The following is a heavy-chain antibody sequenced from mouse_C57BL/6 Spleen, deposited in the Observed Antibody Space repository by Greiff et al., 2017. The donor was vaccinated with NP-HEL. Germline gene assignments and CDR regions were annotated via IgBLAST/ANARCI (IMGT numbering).Heavy chain of an antibody. Sequence: QVQLKQPGAELVKPGASVKLSCKASGYTFTSYWMHWVKQRPGQGLEWIGMIHPNSGSTNYNEKFKSKATLTVDKSSSTAYMHLSSLTSEDSAVYDGARRYYGSSGGYFDVGGKGTTVTVSA. CDR3: ARRYYGSSGGYFDV. CDR1: GYTFTSYW. J-gene: IGHJ1*03. V-gene: IGHV1-64*01. CDR2: IHPNSGST. D-gene: IGHD1-1*01.